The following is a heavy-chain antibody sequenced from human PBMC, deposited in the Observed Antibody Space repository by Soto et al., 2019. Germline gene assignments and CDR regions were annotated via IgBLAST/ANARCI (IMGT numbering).Heavy chain of an antibody. Sequence: QVQLQESGPGLVKPSETLSLLCTVSCCFITRYYWCCIRQTPGKVLEWIGYIYYAGHTNYNPSLNRGDTISLETSQNQFSLKLSSVTAAYTAIYDCARSDSLGWLGRFDYWGQGPLVSVSS. D-gene: IGHD3-10*01. CDR3: ARSDSLGWLGRFDY. CDR2: IYYAGHT. V-gene: IGHV4-59*01. CDR1: CCFITRYY. J-gene: IGHJ4*02.